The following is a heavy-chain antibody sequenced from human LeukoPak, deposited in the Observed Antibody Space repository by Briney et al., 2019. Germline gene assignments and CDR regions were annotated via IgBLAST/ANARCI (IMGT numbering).Heavy chain of an antibody. V-gene: IGHV1-18*01. CDR3: ARDQGYTSEWLDY. J-gene: IGHJ4*02. CDR2: ISGFNGYT. CDR1: GNTFSNYG. D-gene: IGHD6-19*01. Sequence: ASVKVSCKASGNTFSNYGISWVRQAPGQGLEWMGWISGFNGYTRYAQNLQGRVTMTTDTSTSTAYMELRSLISDDTAVYYCARDQGYTSEWLDYWGQGTLVTVYS.